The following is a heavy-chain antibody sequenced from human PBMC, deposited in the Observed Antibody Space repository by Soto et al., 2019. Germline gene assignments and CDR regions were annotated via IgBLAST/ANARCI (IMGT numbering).Heavy chain of an antibody. CDR1: GFTFSSYG. J-gene: IGHJ6*02. Sequence: GGSLRLSCAASGFTFSSYGMHWVRQAPGKGLEWVAVISYDGSNKYYADSVKGRFTISRDNSKNTLYLQMNSLRAEDTAVYYCAKERGYGSGSYYSYYYYYGMDVWGQGTTVTVSS. D-gene: IGHD3-10*01. V-gene: IGHV3-30*18. CDR2: ISYDGSNK. CDR3: AKERGYGSGSYYSYYYYYGMDV.